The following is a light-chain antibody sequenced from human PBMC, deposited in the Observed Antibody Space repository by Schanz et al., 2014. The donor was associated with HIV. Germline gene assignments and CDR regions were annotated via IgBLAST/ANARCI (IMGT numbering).Light chain of an antibody. J-gene: IGLJ3*02. CDR3: GTWDSSLRAVV. V-gene: IGLV1-51*01. Sequence: QSVLTQPPSVSAAPGQKVPITCSGTYSNIGNNYVSWYQQFPGAAPRLLMYLNNQRPSGIPDRFSGSKSGTSATLVISDLQTGDEADYYCGTWDSSLRAVVFGGGTKLTVL. CDR2: LNN. CDR1: YSNIGNNY.